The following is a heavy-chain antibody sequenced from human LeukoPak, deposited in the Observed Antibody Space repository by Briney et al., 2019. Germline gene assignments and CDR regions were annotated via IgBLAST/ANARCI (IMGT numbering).Heavy chain of an antibody. J-gene: IGHJ5*02. V-gene: IGHV3-21*01. CDR3: ARVVGYSSGWYALQTDWFDP. Sequence: PGGSLRLSCAASGFTFSSYSMNWVRQAPGKGLEWVSSISSSSSYIYYADSVKGRFTISRDNAKNSLYLQMNSLRAEDTAVYYCARVVGYSSGWYALQTDWFDPWGQGTLVTVSS. CDR2: ISSSSSYI. CDR1: GFTFSSYS. D-gene: IGHD6-19*01.